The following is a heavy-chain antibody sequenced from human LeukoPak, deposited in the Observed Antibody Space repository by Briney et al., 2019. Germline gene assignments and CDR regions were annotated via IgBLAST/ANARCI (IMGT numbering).Heavy chain of an antibody. V-gene: IGHV3-48*03. Sequence: PGGSLRLSCAASGFTFSAYEMNWVRQAQGKGLERLSYISGSGDTIYYAESVKGRFTISRDNAKNSLYLQMSSLRAEDTAVYYCVSAYGGLLDYWGQGTLVTVSS. D-gene: IGHD3-16*01. CDR1: GFTFSAYE. CDR2: ISGSGDTI. J-gene: IGHJ4*02. CDR3: VSAYGGLLDY.